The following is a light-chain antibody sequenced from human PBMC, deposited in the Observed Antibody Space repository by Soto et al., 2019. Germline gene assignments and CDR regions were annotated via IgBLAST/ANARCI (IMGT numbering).Light chain of an antibody. CDR3: QQYNNWPLT. J-gene: IGKJ4*01. CDR2: GAS. V-gene: IGKV3-15*01. Sequence: EIVMTQSPATLSASPGERATLSCRASQSVSSNLAWYQQKPGQAPRLLIYGASTRATGIPARFSGSGSGTDFTLTISSLQSEDFAVYYCQQYNNWPLTFGGGTKV. CDR1: QSVSSN.